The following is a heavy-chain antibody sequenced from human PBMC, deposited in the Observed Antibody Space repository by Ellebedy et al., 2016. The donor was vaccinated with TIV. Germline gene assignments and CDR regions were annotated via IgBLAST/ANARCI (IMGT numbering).Heavy chain of an antibody. CDR3: ATHPLITISSFDP. V-gene: IGHV4-34*01. D-gene: IGHD3-9*01. Sequence: MPSETLSLTCAVSGGSFSGYYWNWIRQPPGKGLEWIGEINHSGSTTYNPSLKSRVTISVDTSKNQFSLKLRSVTAADTAVYYCATHPLITISSFDPWGQGTLVTVSS. CDR1: GGSFSGYY. CDR2: INHSGST. J-gene: IGHJ5*02.